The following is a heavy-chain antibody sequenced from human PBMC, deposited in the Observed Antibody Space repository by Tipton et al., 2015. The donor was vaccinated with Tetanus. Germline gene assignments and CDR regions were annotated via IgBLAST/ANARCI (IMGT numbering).Heavy chain of an antibody. CDR2: ISYDGSNK. J-gene: IGHJ6*02. Sequence: SLRLSWAASGFTFSSYAMHWVRQAPGKGLEWVAVISYDGSNKYYADSVKGRFTISRDNSKNTLYLQMNSLRAEDTAVYYCARDNPDLWFGGVRHYGMDVWGQGTTVSVSS. CDR3: ARDNPDLWFGGVRHYGMDV. V-gene: IGHV3-30-3*01. D-gene: IGHD3-10*01. CDR1: GFTFSSYA.